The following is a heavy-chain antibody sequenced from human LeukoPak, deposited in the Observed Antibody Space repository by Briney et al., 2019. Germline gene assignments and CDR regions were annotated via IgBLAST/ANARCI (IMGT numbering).Heavy chain of an antibody. J-gene: IGHJ4*02. CDR1: GFTVSSNY. CDR2: IYSGGST. V-gene: IGHV3-66*01. CDR3: ARDYYDSSGYYSGFDY. Sequence: GGSLRLSCAASGFTVSSNYMSWVRQAPGKGLEWVSVIYSGGSTYYADSVKGRFTISRGNSKNTLYLQMNSLRAEDTAVYYCARDYYDSSGYYSGFDYWGQGTLVTVSS. D-gene: IGHD3-22*01.